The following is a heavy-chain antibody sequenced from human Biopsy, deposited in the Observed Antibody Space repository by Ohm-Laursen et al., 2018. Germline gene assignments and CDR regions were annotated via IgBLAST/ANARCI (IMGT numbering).Heavy chain of an antibody. Sequence: TLSLTCSVSGGSISSSNHYWGRLRQPPGKGLEWIGHVYYSGSTFYNSSLESRVTVSVDTSKNQFHLRLTSMSASDTAVYYCARHSLDDFWSGAHYYFDYWGLGTLVTVSS. CDR1: GGSISSSNHY. CDR2: VYYSGST. D-gene: IGHD3-3*01. CDR3: ARHSLDDFWSGAHYYFDY. V-gene: IGHV4-39*01. J-gene: IGHJ4*02.